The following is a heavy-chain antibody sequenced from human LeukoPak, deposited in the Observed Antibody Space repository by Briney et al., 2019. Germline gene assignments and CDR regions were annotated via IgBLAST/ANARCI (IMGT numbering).Heavy chain of an antibody. CDR3: ARHGIREGYCSSTSCSPTGYYYYMDV. D-gene: IGHD2-2*01. V-gene: IGHV4-39*01. J-gene: IGHJ6*03. CDR1: GGSISSSSYY. Sequence: PSETLSLTCTVSGGSISSSSYYWGWIRQPPGKGLEWIGSIYYSGSTYYNPSLKSRVTISVDTSKNQFSLKLSSVTAADTAVYYCARHGIREGYCSSTSCSPTGYYYYMDVWGKGTTVTISS. CDR2: IYYSGST.